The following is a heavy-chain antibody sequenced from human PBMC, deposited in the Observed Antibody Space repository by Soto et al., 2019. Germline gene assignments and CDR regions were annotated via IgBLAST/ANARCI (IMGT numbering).Heavy chain of an antibody. V-gene: IGHV5-51*01. Sequence: PGESLKISCEGSGYDFTSYWIGWVRQMPVKGLEWMGIIYPVDSDTRYSPSFQGQVTISADKSISTAYLKWSSLKASDTAMYYCARVLRSGYLAYFYYVMDVWGQGTTVTVSS. D-gene: IGHD5-12*01. CDR1: GYDFTSYW. CDR3: ARVLRSGYLAYFYYVMDV. J-gene: IGHJ6*02. CDR2: IYPVDSDT.